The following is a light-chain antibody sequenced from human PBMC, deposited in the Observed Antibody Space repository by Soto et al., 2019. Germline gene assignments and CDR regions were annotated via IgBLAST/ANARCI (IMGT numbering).Light chain of an antibody. CDR3: QQSYTTPWT. Sequence: IQMNQSPSSLSASVGDRVTITCRASQTISTFLNWYQQKPGKAPKLVISDASSLQSGVPSRFSGSGSGTDFTLTISGLQPEDSATYACQQSYTTPWTFGQGTKVEIK. CDR2: DAS. V-gene: IGKV1-39*01. CDR1: QTISTF. J-gene: IGKJ1*01.